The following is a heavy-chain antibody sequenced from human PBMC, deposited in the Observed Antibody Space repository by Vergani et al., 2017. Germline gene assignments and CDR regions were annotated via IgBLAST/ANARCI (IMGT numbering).Heavy chain of an antibody. CDR2: VSFRGDT. CDR3: ANSRILCGAGGPDY. CDR1: GASVNSYY. Sequence: QVKLQESGPGLVKPSETLSLICTVSGASVNSYYWSWIRQPPGKGLEWMGYVSFRGDTLYDPSVKGPMTISLNKSSNQFSPYLTSVTAADTAVYYCANSRILCGAGGPDYWGQGTLVTVS. D-gene: IGHD2-21*01. V-gene: IGHV4-59*02. J-gene: IGHJ4*02.